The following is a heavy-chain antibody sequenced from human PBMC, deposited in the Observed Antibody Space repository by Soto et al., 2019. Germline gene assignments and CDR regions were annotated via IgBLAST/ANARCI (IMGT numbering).Heavy chain of an antibody. CDR1: GGSISSSSYY. V-gene: IGHV4-39*01. D-gene: IGHD2-15*01. CDR3: ARLGRGRGIVVAATNTFDY. J-gene: IGHJ4*02. CDR2: IYYSGST. Sequence: QLQLQESGPGLVKPSETLSLTCTVSGGSISSSSYYWGWIRQPPGKGLEWIGSIYYSGSTYYNPSLKSRVTISVDTSKNQFSLKLSSVTAADTAVYYCARLGRGRGIVVAATNTFDYWGQGTLVTVSS.